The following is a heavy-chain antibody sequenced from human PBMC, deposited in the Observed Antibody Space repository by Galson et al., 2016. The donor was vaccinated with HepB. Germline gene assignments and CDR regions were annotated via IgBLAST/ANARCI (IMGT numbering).Heavy chain of an antibody. Sequence: QSGAEVKKPGESLKISCKASGYIFTTYWIGWVRQMPGKGLEWMGIIYPGDSDTRYSPSFQGQVIISADKSISTSYLQWSSLTASDTAVYYCARHFYDFWSGLRQPSYYSGMDVWGQGTTVTVSS. D-gene: IGHD3-3*01. CDR1: GYIFTTYW. CDR2: IYPGDSDT. CDR3: ARHFYDFWSGLRQPSYYSGMDV. V-gene: IGHV5-51*01. J-gene: IGHJ6*02.